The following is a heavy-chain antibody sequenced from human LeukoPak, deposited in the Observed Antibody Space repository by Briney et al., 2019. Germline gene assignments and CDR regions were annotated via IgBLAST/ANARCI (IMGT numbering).Heavy chain of an antibody. CDR2: INPNSGGT. CDR1: RYTFTGYY. D-gene: IGHD1-26*01. V-gene: IGHV1-2*02. J-gene: IGHJ3*02. Sequence: ASVKVSCKASRYTFTGYYMHWVRQAPGQGLEWMGWINPNSGGTNYAQKFQGRVTMTRDTSISTAYMELSRLRSDDTAVYYCARETRWELLQPVSAFDIWGQGTMVTVSS. CDR3: ARETRWELLQPVSAFDI.